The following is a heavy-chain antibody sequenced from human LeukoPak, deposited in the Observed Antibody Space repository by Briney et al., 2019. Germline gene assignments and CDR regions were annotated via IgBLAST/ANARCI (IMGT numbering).Heavy chain of an antibody. J-gene: IGHJ3*02. D-gene: IGHD2-2*01. CDR1: GGSISSGGYY. CDR3: ARLSYALVAFDI. V-gene: IGHV4-31*03. Sequence: PSQTLSLTCTVSGGSISSGGYYWSWIRQHPGKGLEWIGYIYYSGSTYYNPSLNSRVTISVDTSKNQFSLKLSSVTAADTAVYYCARLSYALVAFDIWGQGTMVTVSS. CDR2: IYYSGST.